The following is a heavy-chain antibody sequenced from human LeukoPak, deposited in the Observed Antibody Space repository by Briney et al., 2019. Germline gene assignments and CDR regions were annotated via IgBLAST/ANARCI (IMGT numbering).Heavy chain of an antibody. J-gene: IGHJ3*02. Sequence: GGSLRLSCAASGFTFSSHWMHWVRQAPGKGLVWVSRIKGDGSSPTYAASVKGRFTISRDNAKNTLYLQMNGLRAEDTAMYYCARVRPRVGATNDAFDIWGQGTMVTVSS. CDR2: IKGDGSSP. D-gene: IGHD1-26*01. CDR1: GFTFSSHW. CDR3: ARVRPRVGATNDAFDI. V-gene: IGHV3-74*01.